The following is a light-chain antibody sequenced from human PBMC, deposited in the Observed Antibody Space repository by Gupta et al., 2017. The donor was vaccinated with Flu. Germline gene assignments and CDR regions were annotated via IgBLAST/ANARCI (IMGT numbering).Light chain of an antibody. J-gene: IGLJ1*01. V-gene: IGLV1-44*01. Sequence: SGSPGQRVTISCSGSTSNIGGNPVHWYQQLPDAAPKLLIHSNRQRPSGVPDRFSGSKSGTSASLAISGLQADDEADYYCATWDASLNAYVFGTGTTFTVL. CDR1: TSNIGGNP. CDR3: ATWDASLNAYV. CDR2: SNR.